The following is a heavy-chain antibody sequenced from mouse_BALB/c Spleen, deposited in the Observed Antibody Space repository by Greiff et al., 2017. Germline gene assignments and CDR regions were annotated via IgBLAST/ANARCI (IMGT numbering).Heavy chain of an antibody. CDR2: IYPGDGDT. V-gene: IGHV1-80*01. CDR3: AGYGKGAWFAY. J-gene: IGHJ3*01. CDR1: GYAFSSYW. Sequence: QVQLQQSGAELVRPGSSVKISCKASGYAFSSYWMNWVKQRPGQGLEWIGQIYPGDGDTNYNGKFKGKATLTADKSSSTAYMQLSSLTSEDSAVYFCAGYGKGAWFAYWGQGTLVTVS. D-gene: IGHD2-10*02.